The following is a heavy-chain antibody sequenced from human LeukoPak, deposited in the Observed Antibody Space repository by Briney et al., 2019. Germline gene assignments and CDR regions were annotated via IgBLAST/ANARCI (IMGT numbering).Heavy chain of an antibody. V-gene: IGHV3-30*18. CDR2: ISYDGSNI. J-gene: IGHJ4*02. Sequence: GGSLRLSCAASGFTFSSYGMHWVRQAPGKGLEWVAVISYDGSNIYYADSVKGRFTISRDNSKNTLYLQMNSLRAEDTAVYYCAKGVTDYYGSGSYYKAIDYWGQGTLVTVSS. CDR3: AKGVTDYYGSGSYYKAIDY. CDR1: GFTFSSYG. D-gene: IGHD3-10*01.